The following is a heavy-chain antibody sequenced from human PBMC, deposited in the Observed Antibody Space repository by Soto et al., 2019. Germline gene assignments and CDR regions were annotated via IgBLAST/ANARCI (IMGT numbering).Heavy chain of an antibody. Sequence: SETLSLTCAVSGGSISSGGYSWSWIRQPPGKGLEWIGYIYHSGSTYYNPSLKSRVTISVDRSKNQFSLKLNSVTAADTAVYYCARSIGAVAGPDYWGQGTLVTVSS. J-gene: IGHJ4*02. CDR3: ARSIGAVAGPDY. D-gene: IGHD6-19*01. V-gene: IGHV4-30-2*02. CDR2: IYHSGST. CDR1: GGSISSGGYS.